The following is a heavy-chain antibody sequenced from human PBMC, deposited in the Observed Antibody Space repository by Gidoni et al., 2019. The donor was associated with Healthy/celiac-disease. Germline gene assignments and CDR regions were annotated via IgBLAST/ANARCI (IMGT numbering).Heavy chain of an antibody. Sequence: EVQLVESGGGLVQPGRSLRLSCAASGFTFDDYAMHLVRQAPGKGLEWVSGISWNSGSIGYADSVKGRFTISRDNAKNALYLQMNSLRAEDTALYYCAKDLYGDYDLYYFDYWGQGTLVTVSS. V-gene: IGHV3-9*01. D-gene: IGHD4-17*01. CDR1: GFTFDDYA. CDR2: ISWNSGSI. J-gene: IGHJ4*02. CDR3: AKDLYGDYDLYYFDY.